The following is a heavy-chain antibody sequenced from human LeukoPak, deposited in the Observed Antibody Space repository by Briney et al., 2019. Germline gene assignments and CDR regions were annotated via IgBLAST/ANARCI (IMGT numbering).Heavy chain of an antibody. V-gene: IGHV3-7*03. CDR3: AKSGNNRFDY. Sequence: GGSLRLSCAASGFTFSSFWMSWIRQAPGKGLEWVANIKEDGREKYYVDSVKGRFTISRDNAKNSLYLQMNSLRTEDTAVYYCAKSGNNRFDYWGQGTLVTVSS. CDR2: IKEDGREK. J-gene: IGHJ4*02. CDR1: GFTFSSFW. D-gene: IGHD4-23*01.